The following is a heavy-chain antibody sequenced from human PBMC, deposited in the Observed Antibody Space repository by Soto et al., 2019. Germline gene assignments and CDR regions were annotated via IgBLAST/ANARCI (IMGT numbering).Heavy chain of an antibody. J-gene: IGHJ4*02. CDR1: GFTFSSYA. CDR2: ISSNGGST. V-gene: IGHV3-64*01. D-gene: IGHD6-19*01. Sequence: GGSLRLSCAASGFTFSSYAMHWVRQAPGKGLEYVSAISSNGGSTYYANSVKGRFTISRDNSKNTLYLQMGSLRAEDMAVYYCARDSSGFDYCGQGTLVTVSS. CDR3: ARDSSGFDY.